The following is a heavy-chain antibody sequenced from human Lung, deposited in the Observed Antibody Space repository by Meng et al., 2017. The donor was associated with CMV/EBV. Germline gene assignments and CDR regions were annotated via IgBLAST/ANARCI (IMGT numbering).Heavy chain of an antibody. V-gene: IGHV3-43*01. J-gene: IGHJ6*02. CDR1: GFTFDDYT. CDR2: ISWDGGST. D-gene: IGHD6-13*01. Sequence: GESXKISCAASGFTFDDYTMHWVRQAPGKGLEWVSLISWDGGSTYYADSVKGRFTISRDNSKNSLYLQMNSLRTEDTALYYCAKGKQYSSSWQRYYYYGMDVXGQGXTVTVSS. CDR3: AKGKQYSSSWQRYYYYGMDV.